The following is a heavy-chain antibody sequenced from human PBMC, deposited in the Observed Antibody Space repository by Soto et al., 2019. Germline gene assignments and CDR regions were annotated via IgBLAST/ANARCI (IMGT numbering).Heavy chain of an antibody. Sequence: QAHLVQSGPEVKRPGSSVKVSCKDSGGLFSSFAISWVRQAPGQGLEWLGGIIPVFGTTNYAEKFQGRVTITADESTNTAYIELSSLRSGDTAMYYCARGGGPYVWFNEFWGQGTLVTVSS. CDR3: ARGGGPYVWFNEF. CDR1: GGLFSSFA. V-gene: IGHV1-69*01. J-gene: IGHJ4*02. CDR2: IIPVFGTT. D-gene: IGHD3-16*01.